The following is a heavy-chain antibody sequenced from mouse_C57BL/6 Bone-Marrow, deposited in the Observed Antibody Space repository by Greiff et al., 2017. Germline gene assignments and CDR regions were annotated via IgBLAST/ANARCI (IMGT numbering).Heavy chain of an antibody. V-gene: IGHV1-81*01. J-gene: IGHJ2*01. CDR2: IYPRSGNT. D-gene: IGHD2-5*01. CDR3: ARDYSNYPRPYYFDY. Sequence: QVQLKQSGAELARPGASVKLSCKASGYTFTSYGISWVKQRTGQGLEWIGEIYPRSGNTYYNEKFKGKATLTADKSSSTAYMELRSLTSEDSAVXFCARDYSNYPRPYYFDYWGQGTTLTVSS. CDR1: GYTFTSYG.